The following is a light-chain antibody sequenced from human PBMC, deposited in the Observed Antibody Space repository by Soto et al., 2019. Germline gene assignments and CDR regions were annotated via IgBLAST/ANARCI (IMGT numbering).Light chain of an antibody. CDR2: DAS. Sequence: EIVMTQSPATLSVSPGGRATLSCRASQSVSRSYLAWYPPTPGKAPRLLIYDASHRETGIQAMFSCSGSGTDCTLTISSLQPEDVAVDYCQQRSNWTITFGQGTRLEIK. J-gene: IGKJ5*01. CDR1: QSVSRSY. CDR3: QQRSNWTIT. V-gene: IGKV3D-20*02.